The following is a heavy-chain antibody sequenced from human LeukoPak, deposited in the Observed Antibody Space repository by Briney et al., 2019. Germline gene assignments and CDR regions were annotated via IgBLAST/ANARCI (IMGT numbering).Heavy chain of an antibody. J-gene: IGHJ2*01. D-gene: IGHD2-8*01. CDR2: IIPIFGTA. CDR1: GGTFSSYA. CDR3: ARGGGCTNGVCPPSLSWYFDL. V-gene: IGHV1-69*01. Sequence: ASVKVSCKASGGTFSSYAISWVRQAPGQGLEWMGGIIPIFGTANYAQKFQGRVTITADESTSTAYMELSSLRSEDTAVYYCARGGGCTNGVCPPSLSWYFDLWGRGTLVTVSS.